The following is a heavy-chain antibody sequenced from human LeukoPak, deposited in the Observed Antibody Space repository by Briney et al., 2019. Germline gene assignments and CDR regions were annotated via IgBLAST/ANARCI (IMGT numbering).Heavy chain of an antibody. J-gene: IGHJ1*01. CDR2: IRSKANSYAT. CDR3: TSPQADSGATYFRH. D-gene: IGHD6-19*01. Sequence: PGESLRLSCAASGVTFSGSTIHWVREASGKGLEWIGRIRSKANSYATAYAASVKGRFTISRDDAKNTAYLQMDSLKTEDTAVYYCTSPQADSGATYFRHWGQGTLVTVSS. CDR1: GVTFSGST. V-gene: IGHV3-73*01.